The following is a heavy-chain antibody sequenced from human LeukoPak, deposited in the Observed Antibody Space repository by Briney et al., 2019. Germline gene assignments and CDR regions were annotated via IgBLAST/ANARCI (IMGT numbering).Heavy chain of an antibody. Sequence: ASVKVSCKASGYPFRGDNMHWVRQAPGQGFEWIGCINPNNGDTVYAQKFQGRVTMAWDTSISTVYMELKRLISDDTAMYYCARRVQQLLSMGWFDPWGQGTLVTVSS. J-gene: IGHJ5*02. V-gene: IGHV1-2*02. CDR2: INPNNGDT. CDR3: ARRVQQLLSMGWFDP. CDR1: GYPFRGDN. D-gene: IGHD6-13*01.